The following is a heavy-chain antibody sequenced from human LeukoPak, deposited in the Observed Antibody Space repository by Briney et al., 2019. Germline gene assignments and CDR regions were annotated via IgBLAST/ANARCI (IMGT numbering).Heavy chain of an antibody. Sequence: SETLSLTCAVYGGSFSGYYWSWIRQPPGKGLEWIGEINHSGSTKYNPSFKSRVTISVDTSKNQFSLKLSSVTAADTAVYYCATLRARYYYFDYWGQGTLVTVSS. CDR3: ATLRARYYYFDY. CDR2: INHSGST. CDR1: GGSFSGYY. D-gene: IGHD3-10*01. V-gene: IGHV4-34*01. J-gene: IGHJ4*02.